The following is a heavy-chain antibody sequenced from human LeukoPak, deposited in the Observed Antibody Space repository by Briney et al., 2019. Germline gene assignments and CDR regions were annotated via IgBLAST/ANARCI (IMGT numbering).Heavy chain of an antibody. CDR3: ATDYYDSSGAYTVDY. Sequence: TGGSLRLSCAASGFTFSSYAMSWVRQAPGKGLEWVSVISVSGYTTHYADSVKGRFTISRDNSKNTLYLQMNSLRAEDTAIYYCATDYYDSSGAYTVDYWGQGTLVTVSS. V-gene: IGHV3-23*01. J-gene: IGHJ4*02. CDR2: ISVSGYTT. CDR1: GFTFSSYA. D-gene: IGHD3-22*01.